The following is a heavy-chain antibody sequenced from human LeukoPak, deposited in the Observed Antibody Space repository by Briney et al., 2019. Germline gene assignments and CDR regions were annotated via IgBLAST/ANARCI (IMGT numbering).Heavy chain of an antibody. J-gene: IGHJ6*03. D-gene: IGHD6-19*01. CDR3: ARYVAVAGTGLVNYYYMDV. CDR2: INPTSGGT. Sequence: APVKVSCKASGYTFTGYYMHWVRQAPGQGLEWMGWINPTSGGTNYAQKIQGRVTMTRDTSISSAYMGLSRLRSDDTAVYYCARYVAVAGTGLVNYYYMDVWGKGTPVTVS. V-gene: IGHV1-2*02. CDR1: GYTFTGYY.